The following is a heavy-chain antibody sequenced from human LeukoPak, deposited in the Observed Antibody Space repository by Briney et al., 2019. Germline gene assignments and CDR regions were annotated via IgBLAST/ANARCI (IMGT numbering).Heavy chain of an antibody. CDR3: ARDLTTTPYNWFDP. CDR2: IYYSGST. J-gene: IGHJ5*02. CDR1: GGSISSYY. V-gene: IGHV4-59*12. Sequence: SETLSLTCTVSGGSISSYYWSWIRQPPGKGLEWIGYIYYSGSTNYNPSLKSRVTISVDTSKNQFSLKVSSVTAADTAVYYCARDLTTTPYNWFDPWGPGTLVTVSS. D-gene: IGHD3-22*01.